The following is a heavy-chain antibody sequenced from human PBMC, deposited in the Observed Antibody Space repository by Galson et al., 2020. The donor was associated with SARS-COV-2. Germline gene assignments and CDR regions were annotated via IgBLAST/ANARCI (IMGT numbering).Heavy chain of an antibody. D-gene: IGHD5-18*01. CDR1: GTSISSYY. J-gene: IGHJ4*02. CDR3: ARGEDTALGN. Sequence: ETSETLSLTCTVSGTSISSYYWTWIRQPPGKGLEWIGYMYDSGTTGYNPTLKSRVTMSIDTSKNQFSLRLSSVTAADTAVYYGARGEDTALGNWGQGTPVTVSS. CDR2: MYDSGTT. V-gene: IGHV4-59*01.